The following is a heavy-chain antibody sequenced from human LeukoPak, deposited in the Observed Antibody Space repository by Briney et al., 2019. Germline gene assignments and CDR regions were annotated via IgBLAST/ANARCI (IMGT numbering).Heavy chain of an antibody. CDR3: VRGSLTEANWNLNWFDP. Sequence: QTLSLTCTVSGGSISSXDYYWSWIRQPXGKGXEWXGYIYYSGSTYYNPSLKSRVTISVDTSKNQFSLKLSSVTAADTAVYYCVRGSLTEANWNLNWFDPWGQGTLVTVSS. V-gene: IGHV4-30-4*08. D-gene: IGHD1-7*01. CDR1: GGSISSXDYY. CDR2: IYYSGST. J-gene: IGHJ5*02.